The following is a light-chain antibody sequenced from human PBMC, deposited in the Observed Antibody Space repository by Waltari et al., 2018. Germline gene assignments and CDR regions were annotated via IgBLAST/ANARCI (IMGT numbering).Light chain of an antibody. Sequence: DIVMTQCPLSLPVTPGEPASISFRSRQSLLHSNGYNYLDWYLQKPGQSPQLLIYLGSNRASGVPDRFSGSGSGTDFTLKISRVEAEDVGVYYCMQALQTPRTFGQGTKVEIK. V-gene: IGKV2-28*01. CDR2: LGS. CDR1: QSLLHSNGYNY. CDR3: MQALQTPRT. J-gene: IGKJ1*01.